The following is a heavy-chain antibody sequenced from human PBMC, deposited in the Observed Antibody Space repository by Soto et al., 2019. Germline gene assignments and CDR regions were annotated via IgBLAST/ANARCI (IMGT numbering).Heavy chain of an antibody. CDR2: NYHSGGT. CDR1: GGSISSGGYS. Sequence: TLSLTCAVSGGSISSGGYSWNWIRQPPGKGLEWIGYNYHSGGTDYNPSLKSRVTITVGSSNNQFSLKLSSVTAADTAVYYYARDSRSGYYLDYWGQGTLVTVSS. V-gene: IGHV4-30-2*01. J-gene: IGHJ4*02. D-gene: IGHD3-22*01. CDR3: ARDSRSGYYLDY.